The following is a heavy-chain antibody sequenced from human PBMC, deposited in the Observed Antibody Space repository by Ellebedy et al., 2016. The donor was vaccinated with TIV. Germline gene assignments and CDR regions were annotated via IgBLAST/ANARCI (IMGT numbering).Heavy chain of an antibody. CDR2: INHFGSP. V-gene: IGHV4-39*07. J-gene: IGHJ4*02. CDR1: GDSISSGNYY. D-gene: IGHD1-26*01. Sequence: SETLSLTXTVSGDSISSGNYYWTWIRQPAGKGLEWIGSINHFGSPYSNPSLKSRAAISINMSKNQFSLRLSSVTAADTAFYFCARDLGRGSYYEGWGFDYWGQGALVTVSS. CDR3: ARDLGRGSYYEGWGFDY.